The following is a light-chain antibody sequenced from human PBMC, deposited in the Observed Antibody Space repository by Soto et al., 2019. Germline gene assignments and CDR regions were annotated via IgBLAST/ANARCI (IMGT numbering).Light chain of an antibody. J-gene: IGKJ1*01. Sequence: EIVMTQSPATLSVSPGERATLSCRASQSVSSNLAWYQQKPGQAPRLLIYGASTRATGIPARFSGSGSGTEFTLTLSSLQFEDFAVYYCQQYNNWPPMAFGQGTRVEI. CDR3: QQYNNWPPMA. CDR2: GAS. CDR1: QSVSSN. V-gene: IGKV3-15*01.